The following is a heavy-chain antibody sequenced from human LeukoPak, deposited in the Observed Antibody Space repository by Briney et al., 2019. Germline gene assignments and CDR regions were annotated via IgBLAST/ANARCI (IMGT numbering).Heavy chain of an antibody. D-gene: IGHD6-13*01. CDR3: ARGIAAAGTGLDY. V-gene: IGHV3-21*01. CDR2: ISSGSSYI. Sequence: GGSLRLSCAASGFTFSDYTMNWVRQPPGKGLEWVSSISSGSSYIYYADSMKGRFTISRDNAKSSQYLQMNTLRAEDTAVYYCARGIAAAGTGLDYWGQGTPVTVSS. J-gene: IGHJ4*02. CDR1: GFTFSDYT.